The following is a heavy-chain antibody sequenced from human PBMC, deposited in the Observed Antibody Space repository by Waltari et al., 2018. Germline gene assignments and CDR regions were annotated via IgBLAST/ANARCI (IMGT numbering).Heavy chain of an antibody. CDR1: GFTFSSYC. CDR2: ISYDGSNK. V-gene: IGHV3-30*18. Sequence: QVQLVESGGGVVQPGRSLRLSCAASGFTFSSYCMHWVRQAPALWLGWVAVISYDGSNKYYADSVKGRFTISRDNSKNTLYLQMNSLRAEDTAVYYCAKVLKYCSSTSCYGFRLYYYYYGMDVWGQGTTVTVSS. J-gene: IGHJ6*02. CDR3: AKVLKYCSSTSCYGFRLYYYYYGMDV. D-gene: IGHD2-2*01.